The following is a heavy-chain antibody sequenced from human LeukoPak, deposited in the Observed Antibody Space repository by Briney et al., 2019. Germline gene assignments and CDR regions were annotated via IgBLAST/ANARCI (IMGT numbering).Heavy chain of an antibody. V-gene: IGHV3-23*01. D-gene: IGHD3-16*01. CDR3: AKGGQPYYFDY. CDR1: GLTFSSYA. J-gene: IGHJ4*02. CDR2: ISSGGVGST. Sequence: GSLRLSCAASGLTFSSYAMTWVRQAPGMGLEWVSTISSGGVGSTFYADSVKGRFTISRDNSKNTLYLQMNSLRVEDTAVYYCAKGGQPYYFDYWGQGTLVTV.